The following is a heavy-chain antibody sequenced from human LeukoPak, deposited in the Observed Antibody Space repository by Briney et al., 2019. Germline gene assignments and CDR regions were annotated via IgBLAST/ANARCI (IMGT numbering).Heavy chain of an antibody. V-gene: IGHV3-23*01. Sequence: GGSLRLSCAASGFTFSSYAMSWVRQAPGKGLEWVSAISGSGGSTYYADSVKGRFTISRDNSKNTLYLQMNSLRAEDTAVYYCAKDGGPIVVVPAALDYWGQGTLVTVSS. D-gene: IGHD2-2*01. CDR3: AKDGGPIVVVPAALDY. CDR2: ISGSGGST. J-gene: IGHJ4*02. CDR1: GFTFSSYA.